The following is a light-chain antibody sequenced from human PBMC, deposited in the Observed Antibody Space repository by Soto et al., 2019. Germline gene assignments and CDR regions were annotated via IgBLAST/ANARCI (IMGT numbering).Light chain of an antibody. J-gene: IGKJ2*01. V-gene: IGKV3-20*01. CDR1: QRVSSSSY. CDR3: RQYGSSPSYT. Sequence: EIVLTQSPGTLSLSPGERATLSCRASQRVSSSSYIAWYQQKPGQAPRHLIYGASSRATGIPDRFSGSGSATDFTLTISRLEPEDFAVYYCRQYGSSPSYTFGQGTKLEIK. CDR2: GAS.